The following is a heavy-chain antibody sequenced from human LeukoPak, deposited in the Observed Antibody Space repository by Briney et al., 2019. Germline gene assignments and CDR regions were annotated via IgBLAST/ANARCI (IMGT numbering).Heavy chain of an antibody. D-gene: IGHD2-15*01. J-gene: IGHJ4*02. CDR2: IHQDGNEK. CDR1: GFTFSTYW. CDR3: ARGDKFSGDY. V-gene: IGHV3-7*04. Sequence: PGGSLRLSXAASGFTFSTYWMSWVRQAPGKGLEWVANIHQDGNEKYYVDSVKGRFTISRDNAKDSLYLQMNSLRAEDTAVYYCARGDKFSGDYWGQGTLVTVSS.